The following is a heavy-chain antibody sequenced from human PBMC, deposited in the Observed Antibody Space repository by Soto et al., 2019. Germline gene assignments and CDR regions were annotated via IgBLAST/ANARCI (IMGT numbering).Heavy chain of an antibody. D-gene: IGHD4-17*01. CDR1: GGSISSGGYY. Sequence: QVQLQESGPGLVKPSQTLSLTCTVSGGSISSGGYYWSWIRQHPGKGLEWIGYIYYSGSTYYNPSLKSRVTISVDTSKNQYSLKLSSVTAADTAVYYCARTPIFATTVTTEDAFDIWGQGTMVTVSS. CDR2: IYYSGST. V-gene: IGHV4-31*03. CDR3: ARTPIFATTVTTEDAFDI. J-gene: IGHJ3*02.